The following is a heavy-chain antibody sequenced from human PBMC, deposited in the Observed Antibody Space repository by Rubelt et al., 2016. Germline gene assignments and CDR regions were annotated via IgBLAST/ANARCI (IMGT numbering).Heavy chain of an antibody. CDR2: MNPNSGNT. Sequence: QVQLVQSGADVKKPGASVKVSCKASGYTFSSYDVNWVRQATGQGLEWVGWMNPNSGNTGYEQKFQGRVTMTRNTSVSTAYRGLSSLTSEDTAVDECAVRGSSSSLGSWGQGILVTVAS. D-gene: IGHD6-13*01. CDR3: AVRGSSSSLGS. J-gene: IGHJ5*01. CDR1: GYTFSSYD. V-gene: IGHV1-8*01.